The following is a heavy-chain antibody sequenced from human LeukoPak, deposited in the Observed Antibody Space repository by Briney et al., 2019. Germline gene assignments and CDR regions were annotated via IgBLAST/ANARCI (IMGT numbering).Heavy chain of an antibody. CDR2: INHSGST. CDR3: ARGREATVTFDY. J-gene: IGHJ4*02. CDR1: GGSFSGYY. D-gene: IGHD4-17*01. V-gene: IGHV4-34*01. Sequence: PSETLSLTCAVYGGSFSGYYWSWIRQPPGKGLEWIGEINHSGSTNYNPSLKSRVTISVDTSKNQFSLKLSSVTAADTAVYYCARGREATVTFDYWGQGTLVTVSS.